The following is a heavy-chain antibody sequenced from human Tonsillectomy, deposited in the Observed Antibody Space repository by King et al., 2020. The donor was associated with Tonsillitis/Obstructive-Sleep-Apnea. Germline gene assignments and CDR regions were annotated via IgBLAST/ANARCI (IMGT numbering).Heavy chain of an antibody. Sequence: VQLQESGPGLVKPSETLSLTCTVSGGSISSYYWSWIRQPPGKGLEWIGYSYYSGSTNYNPSLKSRVTISVDTSKNQFSLKLSSVTAADTAVYYCARAVVRAKPGGGFDYWGQGTLVTVSS. J-gene: IGHJ4*02. V-gene: IGHV4-59*01. CDR2: SYYSGST. CDR1: GGSISSYY. CDR3: ARAVVRAKPGGGFDY. D-gene: IGHD3-10*01.